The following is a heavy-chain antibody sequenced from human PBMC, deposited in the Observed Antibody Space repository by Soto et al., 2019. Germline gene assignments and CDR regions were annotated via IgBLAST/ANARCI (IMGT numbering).Heavy chain of an antibody. CDR1: GGTFSSYA. J-gene: IGHJ6*02. CDR3: ARYLRIRTFGVIIISYYYYGIDV. CDR2: IIPIFGTA. D-gene: IGHD3-3*01. Sequence: SVKVSCKASGGTFSSYAISWVRQAPGQGLEWMGGIIPIFGTANYAQKFQGRVTITADESTSTAYMELSSLRSEDTAVYYCARYLRIRTFGVIIISYYYYGIDVWGQGTTVTVSS. V-gene: IGHV1-69*13.